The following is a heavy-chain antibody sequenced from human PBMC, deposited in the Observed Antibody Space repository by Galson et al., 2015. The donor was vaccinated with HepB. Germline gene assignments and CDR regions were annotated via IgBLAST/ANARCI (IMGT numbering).Heavy chain of an antibody. D-gene: IGHD5-24*01. CDR2: IIPIFGTA. J-gene: IGHJ4*02. CDR3: AREGGPLHKMATTSIFDY. CDR1: GGTLSSYA. V-gene: IGHV1-69*13. Sequence: SVKVSCKASGGTLSSYAISWVRQAPGQGLEWMGGIIPIFGTANYAQKFQGRVTITADESTSTAYMELSSLRSEDTAVYYCAREGGPLHKMATTSIFDYWGQGTLVTVSS.